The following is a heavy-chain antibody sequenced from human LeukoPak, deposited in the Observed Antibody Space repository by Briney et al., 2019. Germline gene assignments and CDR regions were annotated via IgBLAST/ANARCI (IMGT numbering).Heavy chain of an antibody. D-gene: IGHD3-3*01. CDR1: GGTFTSYT. Sequence: SVKVSCKASGGTFTSYTISWGPEAPGQGLEWMGRIIPILGIANYTQKFQGRVTIPADKSTSTAYMKLSSLRSEDTAVYYCARDLNDFWRGNNWFDPWGQGTLVTVSS. V-gene: IGHV1-69*04. CDR3: ARDLNDFWRGNNWFDP. J-gene: IGHJ5*02. CDR2: IIPILGIA.